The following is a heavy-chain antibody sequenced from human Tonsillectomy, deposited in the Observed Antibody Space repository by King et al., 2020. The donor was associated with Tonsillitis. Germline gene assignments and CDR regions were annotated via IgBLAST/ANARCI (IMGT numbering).Heavy chain of an antibody. V-gene: IGHV3-23*04. Sequence: VQLVESGGDLVQPGGSLRLSCAASGFTFSSYAMSWVRQAPGEGLEWVSTISGRGGSTFYADSVKGRFTISRDNSKITLYLQMNSLRAEDTAVYYCAKGAPGIAVAGSGAFDYWGQGTLVTVSS. CDR3: AKGAPGIAVAGSGAFDY. J-gene: IGHJ4*02. CDR1: GFTFSSYA. CDR2: ISGRGGST. D-gene: IGHD6-19*01.